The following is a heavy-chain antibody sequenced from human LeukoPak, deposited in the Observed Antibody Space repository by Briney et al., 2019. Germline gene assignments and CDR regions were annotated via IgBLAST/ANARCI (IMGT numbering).Heavy chain of an antibody. V-gene: IGHV4-34*01. CDR3: ARGYGSGSSQTIDY. CDR1: GGSFSGYY. Sequence: PSETLSLTCAVYGGSFSGYYWSWIRQPPGKGLEWIGEINHSGSTNYNPSLKSRVTISVDTSKNQFSLKLSSVTAADTAVYYCARGYGSGSSQTIDYWGQGTLVTVSS. D-gene: IGHD3-10*01. J-gene: IGHJ4*02. CDR2: INHSGST.